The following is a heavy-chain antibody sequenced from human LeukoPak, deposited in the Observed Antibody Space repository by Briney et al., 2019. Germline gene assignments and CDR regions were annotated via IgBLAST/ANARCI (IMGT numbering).Heavy chain of an antibody. CDR2: INPNSGGT. J-gene: IGHJ4*02. D-gene: IGHD6-19*01. CDR3: ASRYSSGSYFDY. Sequence: ASVKVSXKASGYTFTGYYMHWVRQAPGQGLEWMGWINPNSGGTNYAQKFQGRVTMTRDTSISTAYMELSRLRSDDTAVYYCASRYSSGSYFDYWGQGTLVTVSS. CDR1: GYTFTGYY. V-gene: IGHV1-2*02.